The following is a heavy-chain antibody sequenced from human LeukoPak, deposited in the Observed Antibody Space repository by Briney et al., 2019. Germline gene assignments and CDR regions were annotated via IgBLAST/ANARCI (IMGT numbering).Heavy chain of an antibody. V-gene: IGHV1-18*01. CDR1: GYTFTNYD. D-gene: IGHD2-2*01. J-gene: IGHJ4*02. Sequence: GASVKVSCKASGYTFTNYDLIWVRQAPGQGLEWMGWISAYNGDTNYAQKLQGRVTMTTDTSTSTAYMELSSLRSEDTAVYYCARDVGEYCSSTNCYASHYWGQGTLVTVSS. CDR3: ARDVGEYCSSTNCYASHY. CDR2: ISAYNGDT.